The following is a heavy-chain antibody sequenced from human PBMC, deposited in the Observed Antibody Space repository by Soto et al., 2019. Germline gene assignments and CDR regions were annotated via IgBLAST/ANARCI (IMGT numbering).Heavy chain of an antibody. D-gene: IGHD2-2*01. CDR2: ISAYNGDT. CDR3: ARDPSKSRANQLHFDF. CDR1: GYRFPNHG. Sequence: ASVKVSCKASGYRFPNHGISWVRQAPGQGLEGMGWISAYNGDTKYAQNFQGRVTMTIDTSTTPAYMELRSLTCDGTAVYYWARDPSKSRANQLHFDFSGKGTQLIVSS. J-gene: IGHJ4*02. V-gene: IGHV1-18*01.